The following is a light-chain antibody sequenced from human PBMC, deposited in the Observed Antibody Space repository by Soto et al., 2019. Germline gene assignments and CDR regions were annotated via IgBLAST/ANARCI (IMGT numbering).Light chain of an antibody. CDR1: QSVSSN. CDR2: GAS. V-gene: IGKV3-15*01. J-gene: IGKJ1*01. CDR3: QQYNNWPPWT. Sequence: ETVMTQSPATQSLSPGERATLSCISSQSVSSNLAWYQQKPGQAPRLLIYGASTRATGIPARFSGSGSGTEFTLTISSLQSEDLAVYYCQQYNNWPPWTFGQGTKVDI.